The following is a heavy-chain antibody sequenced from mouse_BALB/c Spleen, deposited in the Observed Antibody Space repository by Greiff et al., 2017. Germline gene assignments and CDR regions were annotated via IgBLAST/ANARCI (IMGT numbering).Heavy chain of an antibody. D-gene: IGHD1-1*01. V-gene: IGHV1-9*01. J-gene: IGHJ2*01. CDR2: ILPGSGST. Sequence: VQLQQSGAELMKPGASVKISCKATGYTFSSYWIEWVKQRPGHGLEWIGEILPGSGSTNYNEKFKGKATFTADTSSNTAYMQRSSLTSEDSSVYYCASYDYGSSYNYWGQGTTLTVSS. CDR3: ASYDYGSSYNY. CDR1: GYTFSSYW.